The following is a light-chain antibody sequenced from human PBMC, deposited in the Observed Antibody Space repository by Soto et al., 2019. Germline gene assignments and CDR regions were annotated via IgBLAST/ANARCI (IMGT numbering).Light chain of an antibody. CDR2: KAS. CDR3: QQYNSYSLT. V-gene: IGKV1-5*03. Sequence: DIQMTQSPSTLSASVGDTVTITCRASPGISSWLAWYQQKPGKTPKLLLYKASSLESGVPSRFSGSGSGTEFTLTISSLQPDDFATYYCQQYNSYSLTFGGGTKVEIK. J-gene: IGKJ4*01. CDR1: PGISSW.